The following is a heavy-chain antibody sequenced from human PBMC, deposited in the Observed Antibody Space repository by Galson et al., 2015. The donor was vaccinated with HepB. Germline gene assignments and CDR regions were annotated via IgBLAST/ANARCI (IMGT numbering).Heavy chain of an antibody. Sequence: SVKVSCKASGYTFTSYGISWVRQAPGQGLEWMGWISAYNGNTNYAQKLQGRVTMTTDTSTSPAYMELRSLRSDDTAVYYCARDRGYYYYGMDVWGQGTTVTVSS. V-gene: IGHV1-18*04. CDR2: ISAYNGNT. CDR1: GYTFTSYG. CDR3: ARDRGYYYYGMDV. J-gene: IGHJ6*02.